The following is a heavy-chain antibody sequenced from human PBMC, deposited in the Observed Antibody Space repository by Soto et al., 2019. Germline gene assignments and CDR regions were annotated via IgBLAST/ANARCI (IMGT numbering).Heavy chain of an antibody. D-gene: IGHD6-13*01. J-gene: IGHJ6*02. CDR3: ARGAAAVMWYYYYYGMDV. V-gene: IGHV1-69*13. CDR2: IIPIFGTA. CDR1: GGTFSSYA. Sequence: SVKVSCKASGGTFSSYAISWVRQAPGQGLEWMGGIIPIFGTANYAQKFQGRVTITADESTSTAYMELSSLRSEDTAVYYCARGAAAVMWYYYYYGMDVWGQGTTVTVYS.